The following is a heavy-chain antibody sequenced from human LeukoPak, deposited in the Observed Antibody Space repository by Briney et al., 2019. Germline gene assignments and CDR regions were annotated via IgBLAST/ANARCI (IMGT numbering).Heavy chain of an antibody. CDR2: IYYSGST. J-gene: IGHJ4*02. D-gene: IGHD3-3*01. Sequence: PSETLSLTCTVSGGSISGGGYYWSWIRQHPGKGLEWIGYIYYSGSTYYNPSLKSRVTISVDASKNQFSLKLSYATAADTAVYHCARVEIGVYYDFWSGYSFYFDCWGQGTLVTVPS. CDR3: ARVEIGVYYDFWSGYSFYFDC. CDR1: GGSISGGGYY. V-gene: IGHV4-31*03.